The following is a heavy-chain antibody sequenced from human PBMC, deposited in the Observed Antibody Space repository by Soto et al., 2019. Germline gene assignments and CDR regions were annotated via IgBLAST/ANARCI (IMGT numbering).Heavy chain of an antibody. D-gene: IGHD5-18*01. CDR3: ARVALIQLWLYYYGMDV. CDR1: GYTFTSYD. V-gene: IGHV1-8*01. Sequence: ASVKVSCNASGYTFTSYDIHWVRQATVQCLEWMGWMNPNSGNTVYSQKYQGRVTMTRNTSISTAYMELSSLRSEDTALYYCARVALIQLWLYYYGMDVWGQGTTVTVSS. J-gene: IGHJ6*02. CDR2: MNPNSGNT.